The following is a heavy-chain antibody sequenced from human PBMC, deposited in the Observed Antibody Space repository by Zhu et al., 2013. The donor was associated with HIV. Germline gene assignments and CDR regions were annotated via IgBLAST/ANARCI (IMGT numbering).Heavy chain of an antibody. CDR1: GYTFTSYY. V-gene: IGHV1-46*01. D-gene: IGHD3-22*01. CDR3: AREKYYYDSSGYYHLEYFQH. J-gene: IGHJ1*01. Sequence: QVQLVQSGAEVKKPGASVKVSCKASGYTFTSYYMHWVRQAPGQGLEWMGIINPSGGSTSYAQKFQGRVTMTRDTSTSTVYMELSSLRSEDTAVYYCAREKYYYDSSGYYHLEYFQHWGQGTLVTVSS. CDR2: INPSGGST.